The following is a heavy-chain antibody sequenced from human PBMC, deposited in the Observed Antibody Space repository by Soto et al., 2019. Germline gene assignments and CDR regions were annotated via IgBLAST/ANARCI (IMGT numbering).Heavy chain of an antibody. J-gene: IGHJ5*02. CDR2: IIPIFGTP. CDR3: ARGLECRGYCLDRPTWFGP. Sequence: SVKVSCKASGGAFSTYTFSWVRQAPGQGLEWMGRIIPIFGTPYYAQKFQGRVTITADKSTSTVYMELSSLGSDDTAVYFCARGLECRGYCLDRPTWFGPWGKGPLVTVSS. CDR1: GGAFSTYT. D-gene: IGHD2-15*01. V-gene: IGHV1-69*06.